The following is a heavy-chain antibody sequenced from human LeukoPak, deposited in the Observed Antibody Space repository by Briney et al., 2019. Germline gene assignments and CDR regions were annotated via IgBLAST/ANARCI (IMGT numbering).Heavy chain of an antibody. CDR2: IYYSGST. J-gene: IGHJ4*02. Sequence: PSETLSLTCTVSGGSISSSSYYWGWIRQPPGKGLEWIGSIYYSGSTYYNPSLKSRVTISVDTSKNQFSLKLSSVTAADTAVYYCARDRGYSYGYWALWGQGTLVTVSS. CDR3: ARDRGYSYGYWAL. D-gene: IGHD5-18*01. CDR1: GGSISSSSYY. V-gene: IGHV4-39*02.